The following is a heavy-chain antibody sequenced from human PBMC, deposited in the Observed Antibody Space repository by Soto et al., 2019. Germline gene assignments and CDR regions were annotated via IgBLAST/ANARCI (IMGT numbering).Heavy chain of an antibody. CDR2: INGGNGNT. Sequence: GASVKVSCKASGYTFTNYAIHWVRQAPGQRLEWMGWINGGNGNTVYSQKFQGRVTITRDTSASAAYMDLSSLRSEDTAVYYCGRGSGSYPFDNWGQGTLVTVSS. D-gene: IGHD1-26*01. CDR1: GYTFTNYA. J-gene: IGHJ4*02. CDR3: GRGSGSYPFDN. V-gene: IGHV1-3*01.